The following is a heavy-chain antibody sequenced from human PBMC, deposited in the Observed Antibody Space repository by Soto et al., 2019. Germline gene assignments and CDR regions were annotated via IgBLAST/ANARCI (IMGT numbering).Heavy chain of an antibody. CDR1: GFTFSSYA. Sequence: EVQLLESGGGLVQPGGSLRLSCAASGFTFSSYAMSWVRQAPGKGLEWVSAISGSGGSTYYADSVKGRFTISRDNSKNTLYIQMNSLRAEDTAVYYCAKSDIVIMVYAMAANWYFDLWGRGTLVTVSS. V-gene: IGHV3-23*01. CDR3: AKSDIVIMVYAMAANWYFDL. CDR2: ISGSGGST. J-gene: IGHJ2*01. D-gene: IGHD2-8*01.